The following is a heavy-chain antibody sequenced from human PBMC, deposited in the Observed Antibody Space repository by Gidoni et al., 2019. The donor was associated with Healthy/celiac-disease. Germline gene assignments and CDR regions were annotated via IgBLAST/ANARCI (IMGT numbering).Heavy chain of an antibody. CDR3: AKDPTKVFECPDI. CDR2: ISGSGGST. V-gene: IGHV3-23*04. Sequence: EVQLVESGGGLVQPGGPLSLPCAASGFPFSSYAMSWVRQAPGKGLEWVSAISGSGGSTYYADSVKGRFTISRDNSKNTLYLQMNSLRAEDTAVYYCAKDPTKVFECPDIWGQGTMVTVSS. D-gene: IGHD3-3*01. CDR1: GFPFSSYA. J-gene: IGHJ3*02.